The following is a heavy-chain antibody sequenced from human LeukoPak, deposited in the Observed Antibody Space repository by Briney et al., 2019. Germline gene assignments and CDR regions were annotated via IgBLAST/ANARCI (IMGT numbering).Heavy chain of an antibody. V-gene: IGHV4-39*01. CDR2: IYYSGST. CDR3: ARYRRLGYYDSSGYSHDAFDI. CDR1: GGSISSSSYY. D-gene: IGHD3-22*01. Sequence: SETLSLTCTVSGGSISSSSYYWGWIRQPPGKGLEWIGSIYYSGSTYYNPSLKSRVTISVDTSKNQFSLKLSSVTAADTAVYYCARYRRLGYYDSSGYSHDAFDIWGQGTMVTVSS. J-gene: IGHJ3*02.